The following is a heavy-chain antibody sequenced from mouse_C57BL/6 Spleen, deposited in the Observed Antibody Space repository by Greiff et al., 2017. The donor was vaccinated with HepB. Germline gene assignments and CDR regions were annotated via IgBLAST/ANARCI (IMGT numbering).Heavy chain of an antibody. V-gene: IGHV3-6*01. CDR2: ISYDGSN. Sequence: DVHLVESGPGLVKPSQSLSLTCSVTGYSITSGYYWNWIRQFPGNKLEWMGYISYDGSNNYNPSLKNRISITRDTSKNQFFLKLNSVTTEDTATYYCARDRVYWYFDVWGTGTTVTVSS. J-gene: IGHJ1*03. CDR1: GYSITSGYY. CDR3: ARDRVYWYFDV.